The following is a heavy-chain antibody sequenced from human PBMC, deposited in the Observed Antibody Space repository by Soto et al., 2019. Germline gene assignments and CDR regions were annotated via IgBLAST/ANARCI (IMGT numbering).Heavy chain of an antibody. V-gene: IGHV3-30*18. CDR1: GFSFSSYG. CDR3: AKRDYCDGAIDD. Sequence: QVQLVESGGGVVQPGRSLRLSCTASGFSFSSYGMHWVRQAPGKGLEWVAVITYDGSNRYYADSVKGRFTISRDNTKNTLYPQMNSLRAEDTAVYYCAKRDYCDGAIDDWGQGTLVTVSS. D-gene: IGHD4-17*01. CDR2: ITYDGSNR. J-gene: IGHJ4*02.